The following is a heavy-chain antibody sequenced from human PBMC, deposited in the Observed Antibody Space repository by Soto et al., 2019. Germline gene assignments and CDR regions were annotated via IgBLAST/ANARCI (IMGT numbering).Heavy chain of an antibody. J-gene: IGHJ4*02. CDR3: AKDLGELTTSGGFDY. Sequence: EVQLLEAGGGLVQPGGSLRLSCAASGFTFSSYAMSWVRQAPGKGLEWVSAISGSGGSTYYADSVKGRFTISRDNSKNTLYLQMNSLRAEDTAVYYCAKDLGELTTSGGFDYWGQGTLVTVSS. V-gene: IGHV3-23*01. D-gene: IGHD3-16*01. CDR1: GFTFSSYA. CDR2: ISGSGGST.